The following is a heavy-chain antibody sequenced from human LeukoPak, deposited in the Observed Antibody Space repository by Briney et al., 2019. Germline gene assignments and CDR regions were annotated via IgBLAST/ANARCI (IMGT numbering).Heavy chain of an antibody. CDR3: AQGSLWFGGYYYYGMDV. CDR2: INHSGST. CDR1: GGSFSGYY. Sequence: SETLSLTCAVYGGSFSGYYWSWIRQPPGKGLEWIGEINHSGSTNYNPSLKSRVTISVDTSKNQFSLKLSSVTAADTAVYYCAQGSLWFGGYYYYGMDVWGQGTTVTVSS. V-gene: IGHV4-34*01. J-gene: IGHJ6*02. D-gene: IGHD3-10*01.